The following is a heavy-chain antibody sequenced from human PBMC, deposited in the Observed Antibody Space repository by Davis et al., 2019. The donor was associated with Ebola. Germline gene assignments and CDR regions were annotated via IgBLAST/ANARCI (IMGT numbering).Heavy chain of an antibody. Sequence: PGGSLRLSCAASGFTFSSYEMNWVRQAPGKGLEWVSYISSSGSTIYYADSVKGRFTISRDNAKNSLYLQMNSLRAEDTAVYYCARDVVGATISDYWGQGTLVTVSS. J-gene: IGHJ4*02. D-gene: IGHD1-26*01. CDR3: ARDVVGATISDY. CDR2: ISSSGSTI. CDR1: GFTFSSYE. V-gene: IGHV3-48*03.